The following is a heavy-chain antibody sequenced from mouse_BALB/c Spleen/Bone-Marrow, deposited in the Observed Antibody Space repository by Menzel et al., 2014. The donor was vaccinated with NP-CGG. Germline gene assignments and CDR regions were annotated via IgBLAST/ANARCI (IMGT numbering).Heavy chain of an antibody. CDR1: GFNIKDTY. CDR3: ASYYYGGSLFAY. V-gene: IGHV14-3*02. Sequence: EVMLVESGAELVKPGASVKLSCTASGFNIKDTYMHWVKQRPEQGLEWIGRIDPANGNTKYDPKFQGKATITADTSSNTAYLQLSSLTSEDTAVYYCASYYYGGSLFAYWGQGTLVTVSA. J-gene: IGHJ3*01. CDR2: IDPANGNT. D-gene: IGHD1-1*01.